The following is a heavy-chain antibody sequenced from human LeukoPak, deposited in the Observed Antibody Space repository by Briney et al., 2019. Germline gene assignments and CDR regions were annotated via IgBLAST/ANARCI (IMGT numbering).Heavy chain of an antibody. J-gene: IGHJ5*02. D-gene: IGHD2/OR15-2a*01. CDR1: RFGFSRHW. CDR3: ARDPSVNNAIGYNWFDH. Sequence: GGSLRLSCAASRFGFSRHWMHCVRQAPGRGLVWVSRRSSDGSVRNYADSVEGRFIISRDNAKNTLYLQMNNLGVEDTAVYFCARDPSVNNAIGYNWFDHWGQGALVTVSS. CDR2: RSSDGSVR. V-gene: IGHV3-74*01.